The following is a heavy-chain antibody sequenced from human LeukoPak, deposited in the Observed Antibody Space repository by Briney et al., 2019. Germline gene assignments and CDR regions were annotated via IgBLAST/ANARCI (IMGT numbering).Heavy chain of an antibody. V-gene: IGHV1-46*01. CDR1: GYTFTSYY. Sequence: GASVKVSCKASGYTFTSYYMHWVRQAPGQGLEWMGIINPSGGSTSYAQKFQGRVTITRNTFISTAYMELSSLRSEDTAVYYCARGPHWDPHFDYWGQGTLVTVSS. CDR2: INPSGGST. J-gene: IGHJ4*02. CDR3: ARGPHWDPHFDY. D-gene: IGHD7-27*01.